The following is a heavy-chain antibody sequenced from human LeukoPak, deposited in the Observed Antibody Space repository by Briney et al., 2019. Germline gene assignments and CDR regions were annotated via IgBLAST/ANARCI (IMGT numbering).Heavy chain of an antibody. J-gene: IGHJ4*02. CDR3: ARGLGSTGRYYFDY. Sequence: PGRSLRLSCAASGFTFSSYGMHWVRQAPGKGLEWVAFIRYDEKSDYYADSVKGRFTISRDNSKNTLYLQMNTLRAEDTAAYYCARGLGSTGRYYFDYWGQGTLATVSS. V-gene: IGHV3-33*08. CDR2: IRYDEKSD. CDR1: GFTFSSYG. D-gene: IGHD1-14*01.